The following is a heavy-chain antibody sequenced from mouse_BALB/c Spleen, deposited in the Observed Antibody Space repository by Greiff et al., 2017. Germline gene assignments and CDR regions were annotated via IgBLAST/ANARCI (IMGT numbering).Heavy chain of an antibody. Sequence: QVQLKQSGAELVKPGASVKLSCKASGYTFTSYYMYWVKQRPGQGLEWSGEINPSNGGTNFNEKFKSKATLTVDKSSSTAYMQLSSLTSEDSAVYYCTRGTTARLDYWGQGTSVTDSS. CDR1: GYTFTSYY. J-gene: IGHJ4*01. V-gene: IGHV1S81*02. CDR3: TRGTTARLDY. D-gene: IGHD3-1*01. CDR2: INPSNGGT.